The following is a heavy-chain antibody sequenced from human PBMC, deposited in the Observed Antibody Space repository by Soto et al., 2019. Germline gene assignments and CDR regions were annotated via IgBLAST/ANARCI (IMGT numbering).Heavy chain of an antibody. CDR2: INPSGGST. J-gene: IGHJ5*02. CDR3: ARESYSSSWASRYNWFDP. V-gene: IGHV1-46*01. CDR1: GYTFTSYY. Sequence: ASVKVSCKASGYTFTSYYMHWLRQSPGQGLEWMGIINPSGGSTSYAQKFQGRVTMTRDTSTSTVYMELSSLRSEDTAVYYCARESYSSSWASRYNWFDPWGQGTLVTVS. D-gene: IGHD6-13*01.